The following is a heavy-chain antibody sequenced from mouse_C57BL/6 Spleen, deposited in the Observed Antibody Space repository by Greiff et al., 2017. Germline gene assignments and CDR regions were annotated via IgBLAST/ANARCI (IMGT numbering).Heavy chain of an antibody. D-gene: IGHD1-1*01. CDR2: IYPGDGGT. J-gene: IGHJ2*01. CDR3: AREGDITTVVAPGY. Sequence: QVQLQQSGAELVKPGASVKISCKASGYAFSSYWMNWVKQRPGKGLEWIGQIYPGDGGTNYNGKFKGKATLTADKSSSTAYMQLSSLTSEDSAVYFCAREGDITTVVAPGYWGQGTTLTVSS. V-gene: IGHV1-80*01. CDR1: GYAFSSYW.